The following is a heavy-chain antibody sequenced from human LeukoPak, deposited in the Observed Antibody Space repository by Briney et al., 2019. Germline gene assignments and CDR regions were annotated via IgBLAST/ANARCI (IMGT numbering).Heavy chain of an antibody. Sequence: SETLSLTCTVPGGSISSYYWSWIRQPPGKGLEWIGYIYYSGSTKYNPSLKSRVTISLDTSKNQFSLKLSSVTAADTAVYYCAGSSSSNYYYGMDVWGQGTTVTASS. CDR2: IYYSGST. CDR3: AGSSSSNYYYGMDV. J-gene: IGHJ6*02. D-gene: IGHD6-6*01. CDR1: GGSISSYY. V-gene: IGHV4-59*01.